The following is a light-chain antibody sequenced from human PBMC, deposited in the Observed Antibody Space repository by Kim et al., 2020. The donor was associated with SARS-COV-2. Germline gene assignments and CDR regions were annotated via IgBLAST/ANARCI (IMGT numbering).Light chain of an antibody. J-gene: IGKJ4*01. Sequence: DIQMTQSPSTLSASVGDKVTITCRASQSVTWLAWYQQKPGKAPNLLIYKASSLESGVPSRFSGSGSGTEFTLTISSLQPDDFATYYCQQHDNYPLTFGGGTKVDIK. CDR1: QSVTW. CDR2: KAS. V-gene: IGKV1-5*03. CDR3: QQHDNYPLT.